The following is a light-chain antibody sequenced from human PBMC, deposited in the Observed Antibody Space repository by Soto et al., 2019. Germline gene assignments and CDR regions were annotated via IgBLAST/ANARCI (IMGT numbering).Light chain of an antibody. Sequence: QSALIQPASVSGSPGQSITISCTGTSRDVGGSNYVSWYQHHPHRAPKLLIYEVSYRPSGVSSRFSGSTSGNTASLTISGLQAEDEADYYCSSYTSSNTLEVFGVGTKVTVL. J-gene: IGLJ1*01. V-gene: IGLV2-14*01. CDR3: SSYTSSNTLEV. CDR1: SRDVGGSNY. CDR2: EVS.